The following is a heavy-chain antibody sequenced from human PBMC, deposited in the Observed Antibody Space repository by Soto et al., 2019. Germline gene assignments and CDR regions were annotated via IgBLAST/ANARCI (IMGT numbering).Heavy chain of an antibody. CDR1: GYSISSGYY. CDR3: ARQDSSPPDAFHI. V-gene: IGHV4-38-2*01. Sequence: SETLSLTCAVSGYSISSGYYWGWIRQPPGKGLEWIGSIYHSGSTYYNPSLKSRVTISVDTSKNQFSLKLSSVTAADTAVYYCARQDSSPPDAFHIWGQGTMVTVSS. CDR2: IYHSGST. J-gene: IGHJ3*02. D-gene: IGHD6-13*01.